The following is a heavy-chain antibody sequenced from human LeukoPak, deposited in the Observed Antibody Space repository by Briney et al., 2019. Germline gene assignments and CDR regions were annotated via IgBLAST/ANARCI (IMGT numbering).Heavy chain of an antibody. V-gene: IGHV4-59*01. D-gene: IGHD6-13*01. J-gene: IGHJ4*02. CDR3: ARVTGYRIEDYFDY. CDR2: IYYSGST. CDR1: GGSISSYY. Sequence: PSETLSLTCTVSGGSISSYYWSWIRQPPGKGLECIGYIYYSGSTNYNPSLKSRVTISVETSKNEFSLKLRSVTAADTAVYYCARVTGYRIEDYFDYWGQGTLVTVSS.